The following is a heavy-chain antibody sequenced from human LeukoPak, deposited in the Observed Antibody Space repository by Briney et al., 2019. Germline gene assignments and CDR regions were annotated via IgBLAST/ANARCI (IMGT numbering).Heavy chain of an antibody. V-gene: IGHV4-38-2*02. CDR3: ARKKIRESLVVVVAAYDY. CDR1: GYSISSGYY. Sequence: PSETLSLTFTVPGYSISSGYYWGWIRQPPGKGLEWIGSIYHSGSTYYNPPLKSRVTISVDTSKNQFSLKLSSVTAADTAVYYCARKKIRESLVVVVAAYDYWGQGTLVTVSS. J-gene: IGHJ4*02. CDR2: IYHSGST. D-gene: IGHD2-15*01.